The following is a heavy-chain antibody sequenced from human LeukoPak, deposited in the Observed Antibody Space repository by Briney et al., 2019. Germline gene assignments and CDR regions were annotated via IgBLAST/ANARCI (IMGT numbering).Heavy chain of an antibody. CDR2: MYTSGST. V-gene: IGHV3-53*01. CDR1: GLTVSSNY. J-gene: IGHJ4*02. Sequence: GGSLRLSCAASGLTVSSNYMSWVRQAPGKGLEWVSIMYTSGSTYYADSVKGRFTISRDNSNNTLYLQMNSLRADDTAVYYCAKGDFDYWGQGTLVTVSS. CDR3: AKGDFDY.